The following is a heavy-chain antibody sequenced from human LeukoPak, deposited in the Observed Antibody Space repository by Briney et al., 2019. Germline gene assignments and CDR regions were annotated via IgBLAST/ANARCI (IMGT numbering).Heavy chain of an antibody. Sequence: SQTLSLTRAVSGASISRGTHYWGWIRQPPGKGLEWVGTLFYSGTTYYNPSLKSRVTASVDTSKNQFSLKLGSVTGADTAVYYCARSTPEGGKYPGTTSFDFWGQGTLVTVSS. V-gene: IGHV4-39*01. CDR3: ARSTPEGGKYPGTTSFDF. D-gene: IGHD1-7*01. CDR2: LFYSGTT. J-gene: IGHJ4*02. CDR1: GASISRGTHY.